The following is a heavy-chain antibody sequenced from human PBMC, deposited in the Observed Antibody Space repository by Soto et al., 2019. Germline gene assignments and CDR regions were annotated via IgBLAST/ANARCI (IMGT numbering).Heavy chain of an antibody. D-gene: IGHD2-15*01. CDR2: ISPGSRYP. V-gene: IGHV3-11*06. Sequence: PGVSLRLSCAVSGFTFGDSYMCWIRQAPGKGLEWLSYISPGSRYPAYADSVKGRFTISRDNAKRSLYLQMMSLTAEDTAIYYCVRGGGGGLFDPWGQGTMVTVSS. CDR1: GFTFGDSY. J-gene: IGHJ5*02. CDR3: VRGGGGGLFDP.